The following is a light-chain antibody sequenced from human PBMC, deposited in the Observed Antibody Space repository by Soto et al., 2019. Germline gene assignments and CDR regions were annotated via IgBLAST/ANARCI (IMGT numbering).Light chain of an antibody. V-gene: IGKV3-11*01. Sequence: EIVLTQSPGTLSLSPGERATLSCWASETVATNLAWYQQKPGQAPRLLIYGAFNRATGIPARFSGSGSGTDFTLTISSLEPEDSAIYYCQQRNIWPPVTFGQGTRLEI. CDR2: GAF. CDR3: QQRNIWPPVT. J-gene: IGKJ5*01. CDR1: ETVATN.